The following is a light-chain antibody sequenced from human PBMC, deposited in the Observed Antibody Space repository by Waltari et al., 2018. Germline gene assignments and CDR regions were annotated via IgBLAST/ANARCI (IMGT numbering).Light chain of an antibody. CDR2: KAS. V-gene: IGKV1-5*03. CDR1: HSISNW. CDR3: QQYNSYSLLT. J-gene: IGKJ4*01. Sequence: IQMTQSPSTLSASVGDRLTITCRASHSISNWLAWYQQKPGKAPKLLIYKASTLESGVPSRFSGSGSGTEFTLTISSLQPDDFATYYCQQYNSYSLLTFGGGTKVEIE.